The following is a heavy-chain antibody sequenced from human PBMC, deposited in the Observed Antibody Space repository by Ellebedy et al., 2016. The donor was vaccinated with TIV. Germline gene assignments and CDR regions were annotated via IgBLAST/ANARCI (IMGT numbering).Heavy chain of an antibody. CDR3: ARERITMAIFGGWAYDL. CDR2: ISKQGSAQ. Sequence: GESLKISCAASGFTFNSYGMHWVRQAPGKGLEWVTVISKQGSAQFNAASVKGRFTISRDTSKNTLYLQMDSRRAEDTALYYCARERITMAIFGGWAYDLWGQGTMVTVSP. CDR1: GFTFNSYG. D-gene: IGHD3-10*01. V-gene: IGHV3-30*03. J-gene: IGHJ3*01.